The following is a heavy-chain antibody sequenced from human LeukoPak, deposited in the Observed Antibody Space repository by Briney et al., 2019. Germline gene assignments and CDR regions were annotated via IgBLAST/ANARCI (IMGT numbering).Heavy chain of an antibody. J-gene: IGHJ5*02. Sequence: SETLSLTCTVSGDSISRYYWSWIRQPAGKGLEWIGLIYNGGIITYNPSLKSRVTMSIDTSNNQFSLRLRFVTAADTAVYYCARDSGTTGEVKFDPWGQGTLVTVSS. CDR2: IYNGGII. D-gene: IGHD3-10*01. CDR1: GDSISRYY. CDR3: ARDSGTTGEVKFDP. V-gene: IGHV4-4*07.